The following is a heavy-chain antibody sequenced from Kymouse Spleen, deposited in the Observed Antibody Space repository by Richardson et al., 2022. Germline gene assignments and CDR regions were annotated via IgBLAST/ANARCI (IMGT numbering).Heavy chain of an antibody. CDR3: ARRDTAMAYFDY. CDR2: ISSSSSYI. J-gene: IGHJ4*02. Sequence: EVQLVESGGGLVKPGGSLRLSCAASGFTFSSYSMNWVRQAPGKGLEWVSSISSSSSYIYYADSVKGRFTISRDNAKNSLYLQMNSLRAEDTAVYYCARRDTAMAYFDYWGQGTLVTVSS. D-gene: IGHD5-18,IGHD5-18*01. V-gene: IGHV3-21*03. CDR1: GFTFSSYS.